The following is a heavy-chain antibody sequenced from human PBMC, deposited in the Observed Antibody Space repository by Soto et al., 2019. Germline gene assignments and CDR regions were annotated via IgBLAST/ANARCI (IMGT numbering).Heavy chain of an antibody. CDR2: ISAYNGNT. D-gene: IGHD2-2*01. CDR3: AREWAPAGPFDH. J-gene: IGHJ4*02. CDR1: GYTFTSYG. V-gene: IGHV1-18*01. Sequence: QVQLVQSGAEVKKPGASVKVSCKASGYTFTSYGISWVRQAPGQGLEWMGGISAYNGNTDYAQKVQGRVTMTTDTSTSTEYMELRCLRSDESAVSYCAREWAPAGPFDHWGQGTLVTVSS.